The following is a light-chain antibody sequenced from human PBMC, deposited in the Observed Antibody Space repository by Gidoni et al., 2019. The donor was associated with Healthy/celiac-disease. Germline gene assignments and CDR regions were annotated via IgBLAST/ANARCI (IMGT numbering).Light chain of an antibody. V-gene: IGKV1-5*01. J-gene: IGKJ3*01. CDR1: QSISSW. CDR2: DAS. CDR3: QQYNSYSFT. Sequence: DIQMTQSPSTLSASVGDRVTITCRASQSISSWLAWYQQKPGKATKLLIYDASSLESGVPSRFSGSGSGTEFTLTISSLQPDDFATYYCQQYNSYSFTFGPGTKVDIK.